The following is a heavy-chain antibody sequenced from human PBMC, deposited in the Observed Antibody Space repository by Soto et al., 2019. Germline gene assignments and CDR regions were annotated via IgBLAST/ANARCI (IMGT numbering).Heavy chain of an antibody. CDR3: ARNSSWYPYRGDNWFDP. V-gene: IGHV1-3*01. D-gene: IGHD6-13*01. CDR2: INVGNGNT. CDR1: GYTFTSYA. Sequence: QVQLVQSGAEVKKPGASVKVSCKASGYTFTSYAMHWVRQAPGQRLERMGWINVGNGNTKYSQKFQGRVTISRDTSASTAYMELSSLRSQDTAVYYCARNSSWYPYRGDNWFDPWGQGTLVTVSS. J-gene: IGHJ5*02.